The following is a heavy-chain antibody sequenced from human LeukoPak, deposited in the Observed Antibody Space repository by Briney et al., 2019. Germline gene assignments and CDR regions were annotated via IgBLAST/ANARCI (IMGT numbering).Heavy chain of an antibody. CDR3: ARELTYADY. CDR2: IYYSGST. CDR1: GGSISSGDYY. V-gene: IGHV4-30-4*01. Sequence: SRTLSLTCTVSGGSISSGDYYWSWIRQPPGMGLEWIGYIYYSGSTYYNPSLKSRVTMSVDRSKNQFSLKLSSVTAADTAVYYCARELTYADYWGQGTLVTVSS. D-gene: IGHD4/OR15-4a*01. J-gene: IGHJ4*02.